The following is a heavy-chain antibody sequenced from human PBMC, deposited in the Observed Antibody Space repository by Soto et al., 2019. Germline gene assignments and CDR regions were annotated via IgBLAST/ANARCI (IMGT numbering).Heavy chain of an antibody. D-gene: IGHD1-1*01. Sequence: QVHLVQSGAEVKKPGASVKVSCKGSGYTFTSYGITWVRQAPGQGLEWMGWISAHNGNTNYAQKLQVRVTVTTDTSTSPAYMELRSLRPDGTAVYSCARGRYGDYWGQGALVTVSS. CDR1: GYTFTSYG. V-gene: IGHV1-18*01. CDR3: ARGRYGDY. CDR2: ISAHNGNT. J-gene: IGHJ4*02.